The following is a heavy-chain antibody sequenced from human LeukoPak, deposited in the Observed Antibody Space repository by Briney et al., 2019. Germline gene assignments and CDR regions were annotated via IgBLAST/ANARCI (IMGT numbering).Heavy chain of an antibody. V-gene: IGHV3-30*02. Sequence: GGSLRISCAASGFTFSSYGLHWVRQAPGQGLGWVAFIRYDGTNKYYADSVKGRFTISRDNSKNSLYLLMNSLRAEDTAVYYCAKTGYSSGQDFDYWGQGTLVTVSS. CDR3: AKTGYSSGQDFDY. D-gene: IGHD6-19*01. CDR1: GFTFSSYG. J-gene: IGHJ4*02. CDR2: IRYDGTNK.